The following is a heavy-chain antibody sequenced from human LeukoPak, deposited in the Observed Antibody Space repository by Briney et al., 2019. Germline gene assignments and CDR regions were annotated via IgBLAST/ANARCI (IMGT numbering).Heavy chain of an antibody. D-gene: IGHD6-6*01. V-gene: IGHV3-21*01. J-gene: IGHJ6*02. CDR1: GFTFSSYS. Sequence: GGSLRLSCAASGFTFSSYSMNWVRQAPGKGLEWVSSISSSSYIYYADSVKGRFTISRDNAKNSLYLQMNRQRAEHPAVYYCPRDQAYSSSSGYSGMAVCAQPTTVTVSS. CDR3: PRDQAYSSSSGYSGMAV. CDR2: ISSSSYI.